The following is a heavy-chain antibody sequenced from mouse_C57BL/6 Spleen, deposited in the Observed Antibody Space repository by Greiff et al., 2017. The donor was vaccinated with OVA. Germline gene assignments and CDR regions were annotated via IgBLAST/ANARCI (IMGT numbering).Heavy chain of an antibody. CDR2: INPNNGGT. CDR1: GYTFTDYY. J-gene: IGHJ1*03. CDR3: ARRRGSSYRWYFDV. Sequence: EVKLQQSGPELVKPGASVKISCKASGYTFTDYYMNWVKQSHGKSLEWIGDINPNNGGTSYNQKFKGKATLTVDRSSSTAYMELRSLTSEDSAVYYCARRRGSSYRWYFDVWDTGTTVTVSS. V-gene: IGHV1-26*01. D-gene: IGHD1-1*01.